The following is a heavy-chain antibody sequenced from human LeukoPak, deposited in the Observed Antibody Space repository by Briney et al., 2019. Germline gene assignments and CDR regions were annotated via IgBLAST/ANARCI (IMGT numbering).Heavy chain of an antibody. CDR1: GDSISSYY. V-gene: IGHV4-59*01. CDR2: IYYSGST. D-gene: IGHD3-10*01. Sequence: PSETLSLTCTVSGDSISSYYWNWIRQPPGKGLEWIGYIYYSGSTNYNPSLKNRVTISVDTSKNQFSLKLSSVTAADTAVYYCARSLYYYGSDSFDIWGQGTMVTVSS. J-gene: IGHJ3*02. CDR3: ARSLYYYGSDSFDI.